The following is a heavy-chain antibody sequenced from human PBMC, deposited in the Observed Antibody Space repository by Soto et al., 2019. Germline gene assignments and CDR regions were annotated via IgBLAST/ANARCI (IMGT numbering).Heavy chain of an antibody. Sequence: QVQLVQSGAEVKKPGSSVKVSCKASGGTFSSYAIGWVRQAPGQGLEWMGGIIPISGTANYAQKFQGRVTITADESTSTAYMELSSLRSEDTAVYYCARSQGSSTSLEIYYYYYSGMDVWGQGTTVTVSS. CDR2: IIPISGTA. CDR1: GGTFSSYA. J-gene: IGHJ6*02. CDR3: ARSQGSSTSLEIYYYYYSGMDV. D-gene: IGHD2-2*01. V-gene: IGHV1-69*01.